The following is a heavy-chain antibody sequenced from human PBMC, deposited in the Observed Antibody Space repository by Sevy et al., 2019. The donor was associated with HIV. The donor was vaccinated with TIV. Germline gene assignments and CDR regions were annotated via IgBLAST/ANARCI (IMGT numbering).Heavy chain of an antibody. CDR3: ARAPRMYGDYLLADFDS. D-gene: IGHD2-8*01. V-gene: IGHV3-33*01. Sequence: GGSLRLSCAASGFTPSTYGMHWVRQAPGKGLEWVAVIGYDGSNKYYADSVKGRFTISRDNSKNTLFLQMDSLRAEDTAVYYCARAPRMYGDYLLADFDSWGQGTLVTVSS. J-gene: IGHJ4*02. CDR1: GFTPSTYG. CDR2: IGYDGSNK.